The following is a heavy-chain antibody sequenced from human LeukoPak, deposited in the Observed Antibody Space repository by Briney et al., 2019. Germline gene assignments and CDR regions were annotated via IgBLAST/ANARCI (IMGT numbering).Heavy chain of an antibody. CDR3: ARDGVWGNSFTDY. CDR2: ISAYNGKT. Sequence: ASVKVSCKASGYTFTSYYMHWVRQAPGQGLECMGWISAYNGKTNFAQKFQGRITMTTDTSTSTAYMELRSLRSDDSAVYYCARDGVWGNSFTDYWGQGTLVTVSS. V-gene: IGHV1-18*04. J-gene: IGHJ4*02. CDR1: GYTFTSYY. D-gene: IGHD3-16*01.